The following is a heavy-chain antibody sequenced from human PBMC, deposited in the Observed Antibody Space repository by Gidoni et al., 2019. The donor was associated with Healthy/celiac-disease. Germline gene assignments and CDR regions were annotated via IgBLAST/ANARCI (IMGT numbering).Heavy chain of an antibody. D-gene: IGHD5-18*01. CDR2: INPIGGST. V-gene: IGHV1-46*01. Sequence: QVQLVQSGGEVKKPGASVKLYCTASGYTFTSYSLHWVRQDPGQGLEWMGIINPIGGSTSYAQKFQVRVTMTRDTSTSTVYMELSSLRSEDTAVYYCSRGDTAMVTRFDYWGQGTLVPFSS. CDR3: SRGDTAMVTRFDY. CDR1: GYTFTSYS. J-gene: IGHJ4*02.